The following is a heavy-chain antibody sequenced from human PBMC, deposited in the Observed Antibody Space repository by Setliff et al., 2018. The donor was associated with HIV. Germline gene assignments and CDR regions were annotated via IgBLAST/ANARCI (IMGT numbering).Heavy chain of an antibody. CDR1: DDSITSSSYY. D-gene: IGHD3-16*01. J-gene: IGHJ4*02. V-gene: IGHV4-39*02. CDR2: MYYSGTT. CDR3: AGRVWTPGGVISPFDY. Sequence: SETLSLTCNVSDDSITSSSYYWGWIRQPPGRGLEWLGSMYYSGTTSYNPSLKSRVTISMDTPKSRFSLNLSSVTAADTAVYFCAGRVWTPGGVISPFDYWAQGTLVTVSS.